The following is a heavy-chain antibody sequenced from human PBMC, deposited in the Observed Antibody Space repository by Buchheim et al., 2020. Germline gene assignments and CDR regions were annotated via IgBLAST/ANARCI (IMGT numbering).Heavy chain of an antibody. CDR3: SRGAGELELRTMDV. V-gene: IGHV3-13*04. D-gene: IGHD1-7*01. Sequence: EVQLVESEGGLVEPGGSLRLSCAASGFTFSNYEMHWVRQVIGKGLEWVSTIGVGGDTYYPGSVKGRFTISRENAKNSLYLQMNSLRAGDTAVYYCSRGAGELELRTMDVWGQGTT. CDR2: IGVGGDT. J-gene: IGHJ6*02. CDR1: GFTFSNYE.